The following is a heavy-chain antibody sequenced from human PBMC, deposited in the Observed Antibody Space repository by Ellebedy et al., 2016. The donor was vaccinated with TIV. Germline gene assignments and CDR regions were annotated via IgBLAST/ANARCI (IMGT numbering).Heavy chain of an antibody. CDR2: IYYDGSNK. V-gene: IGHV3-33*01. D-gene: IGHD6-13*01. Sequence: GESLKISCAASGFIFTSCGFHWVRQAPGGGLEWVAVIYYDGSNKYYADSVKGRFTISRDNTKNTLYLQMNTLRAEDTAVYYCARWGAAGPDYWGQGTLVTVSS. CDR3: ARWGAAGPDY. J-gene: IGHJ4*02. CDR1: GFIFTSCG.